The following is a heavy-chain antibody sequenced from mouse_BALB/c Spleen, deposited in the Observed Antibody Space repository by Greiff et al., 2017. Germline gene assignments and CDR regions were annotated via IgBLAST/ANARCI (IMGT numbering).Heavy chain of an antibody. CDR2: ISSGGST. J-gene: IGHJ2*01. CDR3: ARGDDDGYYPYYFDY. D-gene: IGHD2-3*01. V-gene: IGHV5-6-5*01. Sequence: EVQLVESGGGLVKPGGSLKLSCAASGFTFSSYAMSWVRQTPEKRLEWVASISSGGSTYYPDSVKGRFTISRDNARNILYLQMSSLRSEDTAMYYCARGDDDGYYPYYFDYWGQGTTLTVSS. CDR1: GFTFSSYA.